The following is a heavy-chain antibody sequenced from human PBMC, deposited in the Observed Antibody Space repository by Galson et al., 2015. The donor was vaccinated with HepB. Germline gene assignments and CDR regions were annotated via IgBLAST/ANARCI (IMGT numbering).Heavy chain of an antibody. J-gene: IGHJ4*02. V-gene: IGHV3-48*01. D-gene: IGHD3-10*01. Sequence: SLRLSCAASGFTFSSYSMNWVRQAPGKGLEWVSYISSSSSTIYYADSVKGRFTISRDNAKNSLYLQMNSLRAEDTAVYYCARDYYGSGSYGGDYFDYWGQGTLVTVSS. CDR2: ISSSSSTI. CDR3: ARDYYGSGSYGGDYFDY. CDR1: GFTFSSYS.